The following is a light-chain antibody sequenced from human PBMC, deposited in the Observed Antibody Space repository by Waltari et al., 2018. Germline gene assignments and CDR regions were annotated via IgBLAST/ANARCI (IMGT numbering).Light chain of an antibody. CDR1: STDIRTYKV. Sequence: QPALTQPPSASGSPGQPSTLSCTGRSTDIRTYKVVSCYQHPPVKATKLIIYGVTNRPSGVSNRFSGSKSGNTASLTISGLQTEDESDYYCCSYAGSMVFGGGTKLTVL. V-gene: IGLV2-23*02. J-gene: IGLJ2*01. CDR3: CSYAGSMV. CDR2: GVT.